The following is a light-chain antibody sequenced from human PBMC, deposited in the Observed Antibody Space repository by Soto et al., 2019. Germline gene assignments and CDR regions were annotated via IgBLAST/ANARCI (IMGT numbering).Light chain of an antibody. CDR3: QQYESSPPT. Sequence: IVLTQSPGTLSLSPGERTTLSCRASQSISRYLAWYQQKPGQGPRLLIYGASSRATGIPDRFSGSGSGTDFTLTISRLEPEDLEVYYCQQYESSPPTFGQGTKVDIK. CDR1: QSISRY. J-gene: IGKJ1*01. V-gene: IGKV3-20*01. CDR2: GAS.